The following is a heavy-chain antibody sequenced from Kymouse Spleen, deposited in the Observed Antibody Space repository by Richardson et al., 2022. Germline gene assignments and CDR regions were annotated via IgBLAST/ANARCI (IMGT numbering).Heavy chain of an antibody. CDR3: AREGSTVDYYYGMDV. CDR2: INHSGST. CDR1: GGSFSGYY. D-gene: IGHD4-11,IGHD4-11*01. J-gene: IGHJ6*02. Sequence: QVQLQQWGAGLLKPSETLSLTCAVYGGSFSGYYWSWIRQPPGKGLEWIGEINHSGSTNYNPSLKSRVTISVDTSKNQFSLKLSSVTAADTAVYYCAREGSTVDYYYGMDVWGQGTTVTVSS. V-gene: IGHV4-34*01.